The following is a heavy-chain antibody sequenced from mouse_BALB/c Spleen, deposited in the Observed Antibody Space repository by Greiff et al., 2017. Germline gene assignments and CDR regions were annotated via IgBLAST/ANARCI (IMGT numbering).Heavy chain of an antibody. CDR3: ARDYGYVRAMDY. D-gene: IGHD1-2*01. V-gene: IGHV1-4*01. J-gene: IGHJ4*01. Sequence: QVQLQQSGAELARPGASVKMSCKASGYTFTSYTMHWVKQRPGQGLEWIGYINPSSGYTNYNQKFKDKAPLTADKSSRTAYMQLSSLTSEDSAVYYCARDYGYVRAMDYRGQGTSVTVSS. CDR1: GYTFTSYT. CDR2: INPSSGYT.